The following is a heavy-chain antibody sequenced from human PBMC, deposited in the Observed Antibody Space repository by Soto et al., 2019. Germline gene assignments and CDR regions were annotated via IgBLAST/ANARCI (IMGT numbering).Heavy chain of an antibody. CDR2: IYHSGSP. CDR1: GRPVSSGGYY. CDR3: GRDRALDSSGHWFDS. Sequence: QVQLQESGPGLVKPSQTLALTCTVSGRPVSSGGYYWTCIRQLPGKGLEWIGYIYHSGSPSYNPSLKSRLSMSLDTSKNQFSLNLTAVTAADTAIYYCGRDRALDSSGHWFDSWGQGTLVTVSS. D-gene: IGHD6-19*01. V-gene: IGHV4-31*03. J-gene: IGHJ5*01.